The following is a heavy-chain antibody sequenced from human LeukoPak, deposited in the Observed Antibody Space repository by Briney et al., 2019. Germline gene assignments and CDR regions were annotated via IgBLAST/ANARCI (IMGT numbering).Heavy chain of an antibody. D-gene: IGHD6-13*01. CDR2: IIPILDIA. Sequence: SVKVSCKASGYTFTSYGISWVRQAPGQGLEWMGRIIPILDIANYAQKFQGRVTITADKSTSTAYMDLSSLRSEDTAIYYCVLSAAGPYYYAMDVWGQGTPVTVSS. CDR3: VLSAAGPYYYAMDV. J-gene: IGHJ6*02. CDR1: GYTFTSYG. V-gene: IGHV1-69*04.